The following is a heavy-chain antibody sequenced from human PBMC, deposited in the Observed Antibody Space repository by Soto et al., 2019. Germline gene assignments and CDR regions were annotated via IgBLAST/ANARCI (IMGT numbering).Heavy chain of an antibody. D-gene: IGHD3-10*01. V-gene: IGHV3-48*01. J-gene: IGHJ5*02. CDR1: GFTFSSYS. CDR3: ARDGNMFRGVMWS. CDR2: ISSSSSTI. Sequence: EVQLVESGGGLVQPGGSLRLSCAASGFTFSSYSMNWVRQAPGKGLEWVSYISSSSSTIYYADSVKGRFTISRDNAKNSRYLQMNSLRAEDTAVYYCARDGNMFRGVMWSWGQGTLVTVSS.